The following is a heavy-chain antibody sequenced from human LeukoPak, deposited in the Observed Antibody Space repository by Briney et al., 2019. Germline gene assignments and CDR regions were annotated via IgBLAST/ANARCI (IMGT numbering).Heavy chain of an antibody. CDR3: EREVAIWALYYYMDV. V-gene: IGHV1-2*02. CDR1: GYTFTGYY. Sequence: ASVKVSCKASGYTFTGYYMHWVRQAPGQGLEWMGWINPNSGGTNYAQKFQGRVTMTRDTSISTAYMELSRLRSDDTAVYYCEREVAIWALYYYMDVWGKGTTVTISS. D-gene: IGHD2-15*01. CDR2: INPNSGGT. J-gene: IGHJ6*03.